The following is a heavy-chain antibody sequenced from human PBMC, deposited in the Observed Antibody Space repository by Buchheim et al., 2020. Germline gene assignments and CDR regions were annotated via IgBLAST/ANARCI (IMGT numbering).Heavy chain of an antibody. CDR2: LYYSGST. V-gene: IGHV4-39*01. CDR3: ARLGYDFWSGYYGVNWFDP. D-gene: IGHD3-3*01. Sequence: QLQLQESGPGLVKPSETLSLTCTVSGGSISSSSYYWGWLRQPPGKGLEWIGSLYYSGSTYYNPSLKSRVTISVDTSKNQFSLKLSSVTAADTAVYYCARLGYDFWSGYYGVNWFDPWGQGTL. CDR1: GGSISSSSYY. J-gene: IGHJ5*02.